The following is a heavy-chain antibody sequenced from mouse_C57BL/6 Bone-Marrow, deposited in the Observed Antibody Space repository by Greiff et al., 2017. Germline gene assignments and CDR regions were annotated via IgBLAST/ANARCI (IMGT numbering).Heavy chain of an antibody. CDR1: GYTFTESS. J-gene: IGHJ3*01. Sequence: VQLQQSGAELVKPGASVKLSCKASGYTFTESSIHWVKQRSGQGLEWIGWFYPGSGGIKYNEKFKDKATLTADKSSSTVYMELSRLTSEDSAVYFCARHEETTTVRRCAWFAYWGQGTLVTVSA. D-gene: IGHD2-2*01. CDR3: ARHEETTTVRRCAWFAY. CDR2: FYPGSGGI. V-gene: IGHV1-62-2*01.